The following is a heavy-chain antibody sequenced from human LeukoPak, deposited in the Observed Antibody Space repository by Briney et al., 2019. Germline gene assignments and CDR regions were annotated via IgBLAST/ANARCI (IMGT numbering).Heavy chain of an antibody. CDR3: AKGKDGYYYHGMDV. V-gene: IGHV3-23*01. Sequence: QSGGSLRLSCTASGFTFSSFAMSWVRQAPEKGLEWVSAISDSGTSAYYADSVKGRFTISRDNSKNTLYLQMNSLRAEDTAIYYCAKGKDGYYYHGMDVWGQGTTVTVSS. D-gene: IGHD2-15*01. J-gene: IGHJ6*02. CDR2: ISDSGTSA. CDR1: GFTFSSFA.